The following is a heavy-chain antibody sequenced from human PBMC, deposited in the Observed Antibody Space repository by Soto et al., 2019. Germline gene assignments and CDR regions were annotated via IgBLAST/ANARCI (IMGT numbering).Heavy chain of an antibody. J-gene: IGHJ4*02. V-gene: IGHV1-8*01. Sequence: ASVKVSCKTSGYTFNEYVINWVRQAPGQGLEYMGWVSPENRNAGYAPQFRGRVSMTADTSINTVYLELTTLTYEDTAVYYCEVTTGYWGQGTMVTVSS. CDR1: GYTFNEYV. CDR2: VSPENRNA. D-gene: IGHD4-17*01. CDR3: EVTTGY.